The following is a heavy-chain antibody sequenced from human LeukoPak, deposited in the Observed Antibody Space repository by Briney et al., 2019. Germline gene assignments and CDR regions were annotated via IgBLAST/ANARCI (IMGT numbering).Heavy chain of an antibody. CDR3: ARQNTEYQLLFWFDP. CDR1: GGSISSSSYY. D-gene: IGHD2-2*01. V-gene: IGHV4-39*01. Sequence: SETLSLTCTVSGGSISSSSYYWGWIRQPPGTGLEWIGSIYYSGSTYYNPSLKSRVTISVDTSKNQFSLKLSSVTAADTAVYYCARQNTEYQLLFWFDPWGQGTLVTVSS. J-gene: IGHJ5*02. CDR2: IYYSGST.